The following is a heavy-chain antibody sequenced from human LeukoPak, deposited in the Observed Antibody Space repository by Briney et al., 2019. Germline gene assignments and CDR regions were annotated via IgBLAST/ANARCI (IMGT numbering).Heavy chain of an antibody. CDR3: VRGGWELDY. CDR1: GFTFKYYW. V-gene: IGHV3-7*01. D-gene: IGHD1-26*01. Sequence: PGGSLRLSCAASGFTFKYYWMAWVRQAPGKGLEWVAHIKEDGTEEYYVDSVKGRFTIFRDDAKSSLFLQMNSLTAEDTALYYCVRGGWELDYWGQGTLVTVSS. CDR2: IKEDGTEE. J-gene: IGHJ4*02.